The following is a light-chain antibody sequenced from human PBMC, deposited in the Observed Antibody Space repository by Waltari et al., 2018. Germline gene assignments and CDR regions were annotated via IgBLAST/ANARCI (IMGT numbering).Light chain of an antibody. CDR3: QQLYDTMWA. J-gene: IGKJ1*01. CDR1: QSVLYSSNNKNY. V-gene: IGKV4-1*01. CDR2: WAS. Sequence: DIVMTQSPDSLAVSLGERATINCKSSQSVLYSSNNKNYLAWYQQKPGQAPKLLIYWASTRESGVPDRFSGSGSGTDFTLTISSLQAEDVAVYYCQQLYDTMWAFGQGTKVEIK.